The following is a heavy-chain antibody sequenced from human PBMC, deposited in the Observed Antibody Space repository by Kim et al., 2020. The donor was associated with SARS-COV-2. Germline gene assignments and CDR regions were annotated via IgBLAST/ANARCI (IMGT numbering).Heavy chain of an antibody. CDR2: IYYSGST. CDR1: GGSISSGGYY. D-gene: IGHD3-22*01. Sequence: SETLSLTCTVSGGSISSGGYYWSWIRQHPGKGLEWIGYIYYSGSTYYNPSLKSRVTISVDTSKNQFSLKLSSVTAADTAVYYCARGQGLITMIVVVVGAFDSGGQGTLVTVSS. V-gene: IGHV4-31*03. J-gene: IGHJ4*02. CDR3: ARGQGLITMIVVVVGAFDS.